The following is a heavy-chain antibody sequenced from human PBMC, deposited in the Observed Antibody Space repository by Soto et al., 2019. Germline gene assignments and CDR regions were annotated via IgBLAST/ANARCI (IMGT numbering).Heavy chain of an antibody. CDR2: ISRDGGTK. D-gene: IGHD2-8*02. J-gene: IGHJ4*02. V-gene: IGHV3-30*03. CDR1: GFTVSTYG. Sequence: QVQLVESGGGVVQPGRSLRLSCAVSGFTVSTYGMHWVRQAPGKGLEWVAVISRDGGTKYCADSVKGRFTISGDNSRNTLFLEMNSLRGDDMAVYYCTGEVASGYWGQGTLVTVSS. CDR3: TGEVASGY.